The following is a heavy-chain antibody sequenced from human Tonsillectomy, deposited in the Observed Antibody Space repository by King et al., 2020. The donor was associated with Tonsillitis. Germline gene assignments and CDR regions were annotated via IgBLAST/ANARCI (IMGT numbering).Heavy chain of an antibody. CDR1: GGTFSSYS. J-gene: IGHJ4*02. V-gene: IGHV1-69*04. Sequence: QVQLVQSGAEVKKPGSSVKVSCKTSGGTFSSYSISWVRQAPGQGLEWMGKIIPTFGIENYAQKFQGRVTITADKSTSTTYLQLSSLRSEDTAVYYCARERTRGGTNSYDYWGQGTLVTVSS. CDR3: ARERTRGGTNSYDY. CDR2: IIPTFGIE. D-gene: IGHD2-8*01.